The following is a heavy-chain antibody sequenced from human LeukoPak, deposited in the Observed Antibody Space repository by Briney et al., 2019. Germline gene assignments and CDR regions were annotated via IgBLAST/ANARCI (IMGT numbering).Heavy chain of an antibody. Sequence: GGSLRLSCAASGFTFSSYAMSWVRQAPGKGLEWVSAISGSGGSTYYADSVKGRFTISRDNSKNTLYLQMNSLRAEDTAVYYCAKDFSYYYDSSGYHDAFDIWGQGTMVTVSS. CDR1: GFTFSSYA. J-gene: IGHJ3*02. CDR3: AKDFSYYYDSSGYHDAFDI. D-gene: IGHD3-22*01. CDR2: ISGSGGST. V-gene: IGHV3-23*01.